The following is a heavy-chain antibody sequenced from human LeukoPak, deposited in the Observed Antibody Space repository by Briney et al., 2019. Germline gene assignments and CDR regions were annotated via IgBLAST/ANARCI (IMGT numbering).Heavy chain of an antibody. V-gene: IGHV4-4*07. CDR2: VYTSRTT. Sequence: SETLSLTCTVSGGSISSYYWSWIRQPAGKGLEWIGRVYTSRTTNYNPSLKSRVTISVDTSKNQFSLKLSSVTAADTAVYYCARIRLYCSGGSCYNWFDPWGQGTLVTVSS. CDR3: ARIRLYCSGGSCYNWFDP. CDR1: GGSISSYY. J-gene: IGHJ5*02. D-gene: IGHD2-15*01.